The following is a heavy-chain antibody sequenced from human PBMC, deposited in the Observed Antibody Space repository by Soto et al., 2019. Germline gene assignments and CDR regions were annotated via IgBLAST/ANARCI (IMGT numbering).Heavy chain of an antibody. Sequence: EVQLVQSGAEVKKPGESLQISCQGSGYSFSSTWVSWVRQMPGKGLEWMGIIYPGDSDTKYSPSFKGQVTISADTSISTAYLQWSRLKASDTAIYYCAIKKDPYLGHPTYWGPGTLVTVSS. CDR3: AIKKDPYLGHPTY. CDR2: IYPGDSDT. D-gene: IGHD2-15*01. V-gene: IGHV5-51*01. CDR1: GYSFSSTW. J-gene: IGHJ4*02.